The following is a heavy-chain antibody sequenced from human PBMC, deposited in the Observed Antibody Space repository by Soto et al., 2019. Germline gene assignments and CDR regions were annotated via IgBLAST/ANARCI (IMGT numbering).Heavy chain of an antibody. CDR3: TTDVSVYSEIVS. CDR1: GFTFNNAW. J-gene: IGHJ4*02. V-gene: IGHV3-15*07. Sequence: PRGALRLSCAASGFTFNNAWMNLVRQTPGKGLEWVGHIKSKTDGGTTDYAAPVKGRFTISRDDSKKTLYLQMNSLKTEDTAVYYCTTDVSVYSEIVSRGQGTLVNVSP. CDR2: IKSKTDGGTT. D-gene: IGHD2-21*01.